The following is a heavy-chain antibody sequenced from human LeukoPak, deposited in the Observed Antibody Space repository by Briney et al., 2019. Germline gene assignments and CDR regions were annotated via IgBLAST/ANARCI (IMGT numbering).Heavy chain of an antibody. V-gene: IGHV4-34*01. Sequence: SETLSLTCAVYGGSFSGYYWSWIRQPPGKGLEWIGEINHSGSTNYNPSLKSRVTISVDTSKNQFSLKLSYVTAADTAVYYCARSDRYASGWTGWFDPWGQGILVTVSS. CDR1: GGSFSGYY. D-gene: IGHD6-19*01. J-gene: IGHJ5*02. CDR2: INHSGST. CDR3: ARSDRYASGWTGWFDP.